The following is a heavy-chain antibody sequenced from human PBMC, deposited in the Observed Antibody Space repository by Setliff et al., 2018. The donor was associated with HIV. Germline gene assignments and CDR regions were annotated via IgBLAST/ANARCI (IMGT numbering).Heavy chain of an antibody. J-gene: IGHJ5*02. CDR1: GDSIISGDYY. Sequence: SETLSLTCTVSGDSIISGDYYWSWIRQSPGKGLEWIGHIHYKGNIDYNASLKSRLAISSDTSKNQFSLNLSSVIAADTAVYFCARFTVVVFGAGEPSWFDPWGQGILVTVTS. D-gene: IGHD2-15*01. CDR2: IHYKGNI. CDR3: ARFTVVVFGAGEPSWFDP. V-gene: IGHV4-30-4*08.